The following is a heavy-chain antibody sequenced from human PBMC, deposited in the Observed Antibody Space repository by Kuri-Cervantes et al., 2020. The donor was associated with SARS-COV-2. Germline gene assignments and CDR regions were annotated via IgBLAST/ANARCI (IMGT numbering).Heavy chain of an antibody. CDR1: GFTFNTYS. Sequence: GESLKISCAASGFTFNTYSMDWVRLAPGKGLEWLAYISKGSDTIYYADSVKGRFTISRDNSKNTLYLQMNSLRAEDTAVYYCARSSSGSYYNPFDYWGQGTLVTVSS. D-gene: IGHD3-10*01. CDR3: ARSSSGSYYNPFDY. CDR2: ISKGSDTI. V-gene: IGHV3-48*01. J-gene: IGHJ4*02.